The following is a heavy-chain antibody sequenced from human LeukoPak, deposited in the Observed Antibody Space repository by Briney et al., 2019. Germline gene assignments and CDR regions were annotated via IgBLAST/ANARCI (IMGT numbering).Heavy chain of an antibody. Sequence: SETLSLTSIVSGGSISSSTYYRGWIRQPPGKGLEWIGSIYYSGTTYYNPSLKSRVTISVDTSKNQFSLKLSSVTAADTAVYYCARQTGLNYGMDVWGQGTTVTVSS. V-gene: IGHV4-39*01. J-gene: IGHJ6*02. CDR3: ARQTGLNYGMDV. CDR1: GGSISSSTYY. D-gene: IGHD3-10*01. CDR2: IYYSGTT.